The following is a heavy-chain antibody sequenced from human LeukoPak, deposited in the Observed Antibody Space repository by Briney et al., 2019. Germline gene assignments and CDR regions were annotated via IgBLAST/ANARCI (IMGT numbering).Heavy chain of an antibody. CDR1: GFTFDDYA. V-gene: IGHV3-9*01. D-gene: IGHD1-26*01. CDR3: AKDLSLEWELPNFDY. CDR2: ISWNSGSI. J-gene: IGHJ4*02. Sequence: PGGSLRLSCAASGFTFDDYAMHWVRQAPGKGLEWVSGISWNSGSIGYADSVKGRFTISRDNAKNSLYLQMNSLRAEDTALYYCAKDLSLEWELPNFDYWGQGTLVTVSS.